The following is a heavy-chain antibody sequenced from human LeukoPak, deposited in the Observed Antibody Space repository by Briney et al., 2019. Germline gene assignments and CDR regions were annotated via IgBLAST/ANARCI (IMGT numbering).Heavy chain of an antibody. CDR3: ARDSSSYYFDY. CDR1: GFTFSTYS. CDR2: IYTGGTT. Sequence: GGSLRLSCAASGFTFSTYSMNWVRQAPGNGLEWVSIIYTGGTTHYADSLKDRFTISRDDSINALYLQMNSLRAEDTAVYYCARDSSSYYFDYWGQGTLVTVSS. D-gene: IGHD6-6*01. J-gene: IGHJ4*02. V-gene: IGHV3-66*01.